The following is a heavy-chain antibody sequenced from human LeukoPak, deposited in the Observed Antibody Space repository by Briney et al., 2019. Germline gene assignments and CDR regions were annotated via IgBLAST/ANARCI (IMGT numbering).Heavy chain of an antibody. CDR3: AKDATIDFWSGYYEGAYYFDY. CDR1: RFTFSSYA. Sequence: GGSLRLSCAASRFTFSSYAMSWVRQAPGKGLEWVSAISGSGGSTYYADSVKGRLTISRDNSKNTLYLQMNSLRAEDTAVYYCAKDATIDFWSGYYEGAYYFDYWGQGTLVTVSS. J-gene: IGHJ4*02. V-gene: IGHV3-23*01. CDR2: ISGSGGST. D-gene: IGHD3-3*01.